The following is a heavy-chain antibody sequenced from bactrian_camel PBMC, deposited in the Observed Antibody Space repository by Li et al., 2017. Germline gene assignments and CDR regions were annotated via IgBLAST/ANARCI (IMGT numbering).Heavy chain of an antibody. CDR2: FDSAGTV. Sequence: HVQLVESGGGSVQTGDSLTLSCVNLGYTFNENCVGWFRQIPGKSREGIAVFDSAGTVQYADSVKGRFTISRDNAKDTLYLQMNSLTPEDTGMYSCATTSQVYGCSGWDTMMEFGYWGQGTQVTVS. D-gene: IGHD2*01. CDR3: ATTSQVYGCSGWDTMMEFGY. J-gene: IGHJ4*01. V-gene: IGHV3S63*01. CDR1: GYTFNENC.